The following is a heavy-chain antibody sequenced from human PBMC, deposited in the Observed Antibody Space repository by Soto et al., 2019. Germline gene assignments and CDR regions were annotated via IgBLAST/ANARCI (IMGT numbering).Heavy chain of an antibody. Sequence: SETRSRTWAVYGGSFSCYYWSGMRQPPGKGLEWIGEINHSGSTNYNPSLKSRVTISVDTSKNQFSLKLSSVTAADTAVYYCARTGYSSGWYKAAFDIWGQRTMVTVSS. CDR3: ARTGYSSGWYKAAFDI. V-gene: IGHV4-34*01. D-gene: IGHD6-19*01. CDR1: GGSFSCYY. CDR2: INHSGST. J-gene: IGHJ3*02.